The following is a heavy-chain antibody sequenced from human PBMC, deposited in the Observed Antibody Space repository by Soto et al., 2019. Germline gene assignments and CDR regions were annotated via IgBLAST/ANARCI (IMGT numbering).Heavy chain of an antibody. V-gene: IGHV1-69*06. CDR3: AIGIGLRYFDWPFEY. J-gene: IGHJ4*02. CDR1: GGTFTNYT. D-gene: IGHD3-9*01. CDR2: IIPMFGTT. Sequence: QVQLVQSGAEVKKPGSSVKVSCKASGGTFTNYTISWVRQAPGQGLEWMGGIIPMFGTTNHAQKFQGRVTINANKSTTTAHMELSSLRSEDMAVYYFAIGIGLRYFDWPFEYWGQGTLVTVSS.